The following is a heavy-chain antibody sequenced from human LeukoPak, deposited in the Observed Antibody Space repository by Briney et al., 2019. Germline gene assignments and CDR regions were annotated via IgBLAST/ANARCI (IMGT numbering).Heavy chain of an antibody. Sequence: GGSLRLSCAASGFSFSSYNMNWVRQAPGKGLEWVSYISADTNTIYYADSERGRFTISRDNAKMSLYLQMNSLRADDTAVYYCARDQRTYYYNYWGQGTLVTVSS. J-gene: IGHJ4*02. CDR2: ISADTNTI. V-gene: IGHV3-48*04. CDR3: ARDQRTYYYNY. CDR1: GFSFSSYN. D-gene: IGHD3/OR15-3a*01.